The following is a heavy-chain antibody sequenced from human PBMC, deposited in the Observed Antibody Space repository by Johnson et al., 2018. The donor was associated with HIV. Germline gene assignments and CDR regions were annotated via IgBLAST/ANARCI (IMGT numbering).Heavy chain of an antibody. CDR1: AFTFSSYD. CDR2: ISFDGSNK. Sequence: QVQLLESGGGVVQPGRSLRLSCAASAFTFSSYDMHWVRQAPGKGLEWVAVISFDGSNKYYADSVMGRFTISRDNSKNTLHLQMNSLRVVDTAGYYCVKSGRSFWGVDSHDAFDIWGQGTMVTVSS. D-gene: IGHD1-26*01. CDR3: VKSGRSFWGVDSHDAFDI. J-gene: IGHJ3*02. V-gene: IGHV3-30*18.